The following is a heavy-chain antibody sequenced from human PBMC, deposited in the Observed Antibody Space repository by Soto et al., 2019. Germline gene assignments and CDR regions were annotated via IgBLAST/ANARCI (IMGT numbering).Heavy chain of an antibody. CDR2: IYHSGST. Sequence: PSETLSLTCAVSGGSISSGGYSWSWIRQPPGKGLEWIGYIYHSGSTYYNPSLKSRVTISVDRSKNQFSLKLSSVTAADTAVYYRARDPTPWGQGTLVTVSS. CDR1: GGSISSGGYS. CDR3: ARDPTP. V-gene: IGHV4-30-2*01. J-gene: IGHJ5*02.